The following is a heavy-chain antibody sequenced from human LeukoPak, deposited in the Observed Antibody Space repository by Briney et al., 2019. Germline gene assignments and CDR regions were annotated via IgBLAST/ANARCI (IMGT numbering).Heavy chain of an antibody. CDR3: ASYAEPYYYDSSGYYSFGY. CDR2: IIPLFGTA. CDR1: GGTFSSYA. Sequence: ASVKVSCKASGGTFSSYAISWVRQAPGQGLEWMGGIIPLFGTANYAQKFQGRVTITADESTSTAYMELSSLRSEDTAVYYCASYAEPYYYDSSGYYSFGYWGQGTLVTVSS. V-gene: IGHV1-69*01. J-gene: IGHJ4*02. D-gene: IGHD3-22*01.